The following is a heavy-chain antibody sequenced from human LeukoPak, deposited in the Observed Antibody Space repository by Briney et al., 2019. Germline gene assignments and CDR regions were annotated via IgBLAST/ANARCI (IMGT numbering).Heavy chain of an antibody. V-gene: IGHV3-30*18. CDR1: GFTFSDSG. CDR3: AKEGTDYGDYPYFFDH. D-gene: IGHD4-17*01. CDR2: ISFDGSRR. Sequence: GGSLRLSCAASGFTFSDSGMHWVRQAPGKGLEWVAIISFDGSRRFYADSVRGRFTVSRDNSKNTLFLQMDSLSADDTGVYYCAKEGTDYGDYPYFFDHWGQGTLVTVSS. J-gene: IGHJ4*02.